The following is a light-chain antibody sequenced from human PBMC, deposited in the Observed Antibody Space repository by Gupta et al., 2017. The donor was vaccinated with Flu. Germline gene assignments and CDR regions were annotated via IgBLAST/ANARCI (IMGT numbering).Light chain of an antibody. J-gene: IGKJ1*01. Sequence: DSQMTQSPSTLSASLGDRVTITCRASQSISSWLAWYQQKPGKAPKLLIYKASSLESGVPSRFSGSGSGTEFTLTISRLQPEDFATYYCLQATSSCNTFGQGTKLEMK. CDR1: QSISSW. CDR3: LQATSSCNT. CDR2: KAS. V-gene: IGKV1-5*03.